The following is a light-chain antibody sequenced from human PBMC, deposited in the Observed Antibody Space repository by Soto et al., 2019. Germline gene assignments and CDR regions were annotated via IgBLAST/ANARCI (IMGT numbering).Light chain of an antibody. CDR3: QQRNSWPPT. Sequence: EIVLRQSPATLSSSPGERATLSCRASQSIGFSLAWYQQRPGQAPRLLIRDVSSRASGIPARFSGSGSGTDFTLTISSLEPGDSAVYYCQQRNSWPPTFGGGTKVEIK. V-gene: IGKV3-11*01. J-gene: IGKJ4*01. CDR1: QSIGFS. CDR2: DVS.